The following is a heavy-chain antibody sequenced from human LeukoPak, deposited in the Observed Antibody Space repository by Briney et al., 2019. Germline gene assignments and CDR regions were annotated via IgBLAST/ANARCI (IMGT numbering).Heavy chain of an antibody. J-gene: IGHJ4*02. V-gene: IGHV3-74*01. D-gene: IGHD3-3*01. Sequence: GGSLRLSCAASGFTFSTYWMHWVRQVPGKGLVWVSRINSDGISINYADSVKGRFTISRDNAKNALYLQMNSLRAEDTAVYYCVVWSGYLPFDYWGQGTLVTVSS. CDR3: VVWSGYLPFDY. CDR1: GFTFSTYW. CDR2: INSDGISI.